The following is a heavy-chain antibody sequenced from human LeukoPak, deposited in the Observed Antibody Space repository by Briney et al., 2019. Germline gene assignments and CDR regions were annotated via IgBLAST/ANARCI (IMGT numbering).Heavy chain of an antibody. CDR1: GFTFSSYE. CDR2: IRISGSTI. CDR3: ARGIGPQHDSPPYYYGMDV. Sequence: PGGSLRLSCAASGFTFSSYEMNWVRQAPGKGLEWVSYIRISGSTIYYADSVKGRFTISRDNAKKSLYLQMNSLRAEDTAVYYCARGIGPQHDSPPYYYGMDVWGQGTTVTVSS. V-gene: IGHV3-48*03. D-gene: IGHD3-22*01. J-gene: IGHJ6*02.